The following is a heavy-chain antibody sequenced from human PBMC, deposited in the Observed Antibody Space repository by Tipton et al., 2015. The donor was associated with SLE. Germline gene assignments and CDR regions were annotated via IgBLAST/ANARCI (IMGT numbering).Heavy chain of an antibody. CDR2: ISGSGGST. D-gene: IGHD4-17*01. V-gene: IGHV3-23*01. J-gene: IGHJ4*02. CDR3: ARETAPDDYGDYTLVY. CDR1: GFTFSSYA. Sequence: SLRLSCAASGFTFSSYAMSWVRQAPGKGLEWVSAISGSGGSTYYADSVKGRFTISRDNSKNTLYLQMNSLRAEDTAVYYCARETAPDDYGDYTLVYWGQGTLVTVSS.